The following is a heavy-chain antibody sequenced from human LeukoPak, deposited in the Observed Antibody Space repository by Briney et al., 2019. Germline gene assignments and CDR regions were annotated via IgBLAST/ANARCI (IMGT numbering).Heavy chain of an antibody. CDR3: AREIYGDYFDY. D-gene: IGHD4-17*01. CDR1: GGSISSGGYY. J-gene: IGHJ4*02. CDR2: IYYSGST. V-gene: IGHV4-31*03. Sequence: SETLSLTCTVSGGSISSGGYYWSWIRQHPGKGLEWIGYIYYSGSTYYNPSLKSRVTISVDTSKNQFSLKLSSVTAADTAVYYCAREIYGDYFDYWGQGTLDTVSS.